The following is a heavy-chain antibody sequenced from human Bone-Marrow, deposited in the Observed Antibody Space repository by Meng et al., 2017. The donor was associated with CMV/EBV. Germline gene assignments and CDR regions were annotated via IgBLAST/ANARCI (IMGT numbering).Heavy chain of an antibody. V-gene: IGHV3-21*01. Sequence: GESLKISCAASGFTFSSYSMNWVRQAPGKGLEWVSSISSSSSYIYYADSVKGRFTISRDNAKNSLYLQMNSLRAEDTAVYYCARGTIVVVPAAIGQSGYYYYYGMDVWGQGTTVTVSS. J-gene: IGHJ6*02. D-gene: IGHD2-2*01. CDR3: ARGTIVVVPAAIGQSGYYYYYGMDV. CDR2: ISSSSSYI. CDR1: GFTFSSYS.